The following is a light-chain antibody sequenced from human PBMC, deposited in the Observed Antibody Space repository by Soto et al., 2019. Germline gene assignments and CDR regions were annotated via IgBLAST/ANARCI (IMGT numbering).Light chain of an antibody. J-gene: IGLJ2*01. CDR2: DVS. V-gene: IGLV2-14*01. Sequence: QSALTQPASVSGSPGQSITISCTGTSSDVGGYNYVSWYQQHPGKAPKLMIYDVSNRPSGVSNRFSGSKSGNTASLTISGLQAEDDADYDCSSFTSSKTVIFGGGTKLTVL. CDR3: SSFTSSKTVI. CDR1: SSDVGGYNY.